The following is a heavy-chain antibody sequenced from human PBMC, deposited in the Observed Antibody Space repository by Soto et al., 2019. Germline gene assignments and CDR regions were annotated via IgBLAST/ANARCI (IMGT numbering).Heavy chain of an antibody. CDR2: IYHSGST. CDR1: GGSISSSTW. Sequence: LETLSLTCAVSGGSISSSTWWSWVRQPPGKGLEWIGEIYHSGSTNYNPSLKSRVTISVDKSKNQFSLKLSSVTAADTAVYYCARGSQGYYYGMDVWGQGTTVTVSS. CDR3: ARGSQGYYYGMDV. J-gene: IGHJ6*02. V-gene: IGHV4-4*02.